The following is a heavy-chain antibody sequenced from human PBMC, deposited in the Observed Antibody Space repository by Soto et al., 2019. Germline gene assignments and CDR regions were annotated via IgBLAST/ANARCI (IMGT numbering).Heavy chain of an antibody. V-gene: IGHV3-21*01. J-gene: IGHJ6*03. CDR3: AREDSVAVARIYYYYYMDV. CDR2: ISSSSSYI. CDR1: GFTFSSYS. Sequence: GGSLRLSCAASGFTFSSYSMNWVRQAPGKGLEWVSSISSSSSYIYYADSVKGRFTISRDNAKNSLYLQMNSLRAEDTAVYYCAREDSVAVARIYYYYYMDVWGKGTTVTVSS. D-gene: IGHD6-19*01.